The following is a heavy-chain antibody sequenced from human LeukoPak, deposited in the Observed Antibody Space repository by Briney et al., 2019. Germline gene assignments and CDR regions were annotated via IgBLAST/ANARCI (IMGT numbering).Heavy chain of an antibody. Sequence: GGSLRLSCAASGFTFSSYAMSWVRQAPGKGLEWVSAISGSGGSTYYADSVKGRFTISRDNAKNSLYLQMNSLRAEDTALYYCAKGPYCGGDCYLTPYYFDYWGQGTLVTVSS. CDR1: GFTFSSYA. CDR3: AKGPYCGGDCYLTPYYFDY. D-gene: IGHD2-21*02. CDR2: ISGSGGST. J-gene: IGHJ4*02. V-gene: IGHV3-23*01.